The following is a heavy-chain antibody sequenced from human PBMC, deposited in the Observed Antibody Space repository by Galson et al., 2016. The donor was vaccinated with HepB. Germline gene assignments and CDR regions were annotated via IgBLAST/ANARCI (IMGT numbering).Heavy chain of an antibody. D-gene: IGHD3-22*01. CDR1: GFTFTSYA. J-gene: IGHJ4*02. CDR3: ARDSSHFDNNGFPAGYFDY. V-gene: IGHV3-30*04. CDR2: ISDDGSDA. Sequence: SLRLSCAASGFTFTSYAMHWVRQVPGKGLEWVAFISDDGSDAYYADSVKGRFTISRDSSKSTLYLQMNSLRPEDSALYYCARDSSHFDNNGFPAGYFDYWGQGTLGTVSS.